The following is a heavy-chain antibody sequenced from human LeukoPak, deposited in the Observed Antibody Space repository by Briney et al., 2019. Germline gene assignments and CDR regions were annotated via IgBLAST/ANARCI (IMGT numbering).Heavy chain of an antibody. D-gene: IGHD1-26*01. Sequence: GASVKVSCKASGYTFTYCYLHWVRQAPGQALEWMRWITPFNGNTNYAQKFQDRVTITRDRSMSTAYMELSSLRSEDTAMYYCARSIVGATYAFDIWGQGTMVTVSS. CDR1: GYTFTYCY. CDR3: ARSIVGATYAFDI. CDR2: ITPFNGNT. J-gene: IGHJ3*02. V-gene: IGHV1-45*02.